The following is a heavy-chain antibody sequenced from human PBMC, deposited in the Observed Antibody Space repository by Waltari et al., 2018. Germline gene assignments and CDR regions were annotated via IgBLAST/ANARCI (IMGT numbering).Heavy chain of an antibody. J-gene: IGHJ3*02. Sequence: QVQLVESGGGVVQPGMSLRLSCAASGFPFSFYGMHWVRQAPGKGLEWVATKCYVGSNKYDGESVKGRLTVSRDNSKNTLFLQMDSLRAEDTAVYYCARGGPDNQESLDIWGRGTMVTVSS. CDR1: GFPFSFYG. V-gene: IGHV3-33*01. CDR3: ARGGPDNQESLDI. CDR2: KCYVGSNK.